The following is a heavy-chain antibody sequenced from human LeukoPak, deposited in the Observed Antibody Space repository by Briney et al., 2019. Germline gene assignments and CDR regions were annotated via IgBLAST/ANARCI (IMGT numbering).Heavy chain of an antibody. V-gene: IGHV3-21*01. J-gene: IGHJ6*02. CDR2: ISSSSSYI. CDR1: GFTFSSYS. D-gene: IGHD6-25*01. Sequence: GGSLGLSCAASGFTFSSYSMNWVRQAPGKGLEWVSSISSSSSYIYYADSVKGRFTISRDNAKNSLYLQMNSLRAEDTAVYYCARAERIAAVIVYYYGMDVWGQGTTVTVSS. CDR3: ARAERIAAVIVYYYGMDV.